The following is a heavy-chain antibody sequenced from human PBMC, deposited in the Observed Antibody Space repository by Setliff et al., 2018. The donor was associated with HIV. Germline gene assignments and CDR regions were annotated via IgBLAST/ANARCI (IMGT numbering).Heavy chain of an antibody. Sequence: SLKISCKGSGYSFTSYWIGWVRQMPGKGLEWMGIIYPGDSDTRYSPSFQGQVTISADKSISTAYLQWSILKASDTAMYYCARGNYDILTGYIGYYDYWGQGTLVTVSS. V-gene: IGHV5-51*01. CDR3: ARGNYDILTGYIGYYDY. CDR2: IYPGDSDT. D-gene: IGHD3-9*01. J-gene: IGHJ4*02. CDR1: GYSFTSYW.